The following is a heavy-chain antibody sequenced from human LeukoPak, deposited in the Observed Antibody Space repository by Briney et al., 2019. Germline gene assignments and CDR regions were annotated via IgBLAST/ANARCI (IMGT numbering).Heavy chain of an antibody. Sequence: GASVKVSCKASGYTFTGYYMHWVRQAPGQGLEWMGWINPNSGGTNHAQKFQGRVTMTRDTSISTAYMELSRLRSDDTAVYYCARDPDYDFWSGPFDYWGQGTLVTVSS. J-gene: IGHJ4*02. D-gene: IGHD3-3*01. CDR3: ARDPDYDFWSGPFDY. V-gene: IGHV1-2*02. CDR2: INPNSGGT. CDR1: GYTFTGYY.